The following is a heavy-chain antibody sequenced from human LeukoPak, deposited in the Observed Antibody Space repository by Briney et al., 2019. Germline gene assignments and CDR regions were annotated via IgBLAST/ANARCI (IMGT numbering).Heavy chain of an antibody. CDR2: ISSSGSTI. CDR3: ARVGGIAAGSY. CDR1: GFTFSSYE. Sequence: GGSLRLSCAASGFTFSSYEMNWVRQAPGKGLEWVSYISSSGSTIYYADSVKGRFTISRDNAKNSLYLQMNGLRAEDTAVYYCARVGGIAAGSYWGQGTLVTVSS. D-gene: IGHD6-13*01. V-gene: IGHV3-48*03. J-gene: IGHJ4*02.